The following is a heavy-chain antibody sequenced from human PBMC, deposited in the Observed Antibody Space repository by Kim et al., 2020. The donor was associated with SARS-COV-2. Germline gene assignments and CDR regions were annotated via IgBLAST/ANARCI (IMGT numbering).Heavy chain of an antibody. Sequence: SVKASCKASGGTFSSYAISWVRQAPGQGLEWMGGIIPIFGTANYAQKFQGRVTITADESTSTAYMELSSLRSEDTAVYYCARVTYCGGDCYSGWFDPWGQGTLVTVSS. J-gene: IGHJ5*02. CDR1: GGTFSSYA. CDR3: ARVTYCGGDCYSGWFDP. V-gene: IGHV1-69*13. D-gene: IGHD2-21*02. CDR2: IIPIFGTA.